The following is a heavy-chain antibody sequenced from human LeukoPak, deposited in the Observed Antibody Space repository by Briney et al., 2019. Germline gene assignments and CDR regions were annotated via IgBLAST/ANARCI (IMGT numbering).Heavy chain of an antibody. Sequence: SETLSLTCTVSGGSISSSSYYWAWIRQPPGKGREWVGTIFDTGSTYYTPSLNRRATISVDTSKNQFSLKPSALTAADTAVYYCARAKPSSSYNWFDPRRRATLLTVPS. D-gene: IGHD6-6*01. CDR2: IFDTGST. J-gene: IGHJ5*02. CDR3: ARAKPSSSYNWFDP. V-gene: IGHV4-39*07. CDR1: GGSISSSSYY.